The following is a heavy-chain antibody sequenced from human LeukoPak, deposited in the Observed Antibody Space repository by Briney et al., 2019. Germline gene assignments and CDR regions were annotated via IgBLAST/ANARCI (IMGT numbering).Heavy chain of an antibody. CDR2: IYYSGST. CDR1: GGSISSGDYY. J-gene: IGHJ5*02. V-gene: IGHV4-61*08. D-gene: IGHD3-16*01. CDR3: ARDSSYGGRWFDP. Sequence: NPSETLSLTCTVSGGSISSGDYYWSWIRQPPGKGLEWIGYIYYSGSTNYNPSLKSRVTISVDTSKNQFSLKLSSVTAADTAVYYCARDSSYGGRWFDPWGQGTLVTVSS.